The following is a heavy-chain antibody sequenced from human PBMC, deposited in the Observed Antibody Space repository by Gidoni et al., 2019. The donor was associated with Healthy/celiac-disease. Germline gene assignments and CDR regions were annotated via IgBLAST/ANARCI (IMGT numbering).Heavy chain of an antibody. V-gene: IGHV4-34*01. Sequence: QVQLQQWGAGLLKPSETLPLTCAVYGGSFSGYYWSWIRQPPGKGLEWIGEINHSGSTNYNPSLKSRVTISVDTSKNQFSLKLSSVTAADTAVYYCASAEPGKDGYNYPDYWGQGTLVTVSS. CDR2: INHSGST. D-gene: IGHD5-12*01. CDR3: ASAEPGKDGYNYPDY. J-gene: IGHJ4*02. CDR1: GGSFSGYY.